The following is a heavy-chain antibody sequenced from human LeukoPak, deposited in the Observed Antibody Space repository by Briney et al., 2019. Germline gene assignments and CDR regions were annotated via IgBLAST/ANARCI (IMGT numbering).Heavy chain of an antibody. D-gene: IGHD4-23*01. CDR3: ARDLVSDYGGNH. CDR2: IIPILGIA. Sequence: SVKISCKASGGTFSSYAISWVRQAPGQGLKWMGRIIPILGIANYAQKFQGRVTITADKSTSTAYMELSSLRSEDTAVYYCARDLVSDYGGNHWGQGTLVTVSS. J-gene: IGHJ5*02. CDR1: GGTFSSYA. V-gene: IGHV1-69*04.